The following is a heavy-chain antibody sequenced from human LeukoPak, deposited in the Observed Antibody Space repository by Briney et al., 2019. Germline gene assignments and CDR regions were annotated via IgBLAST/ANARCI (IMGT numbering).Heavy chain of an antibody. CDR3: ARPAAPYYYYYYMDV. Sequence: SETLSLTCTVSGGSISSSSYYWGWIRQPPGKGLEWIGSIYYSGSTYYNPSLKSRVTISVDTSKNQFSLKLSSVTAADTAVSYCARPAAPYYYYYYMDVWGKGTTVTVSS. V-gene: IGHV4-39*01. J-gene: IGHJ6*03. D-gene: IGHD2-2*01. CDR1: GGSISSSSYY. CDR2: IYYSGST.